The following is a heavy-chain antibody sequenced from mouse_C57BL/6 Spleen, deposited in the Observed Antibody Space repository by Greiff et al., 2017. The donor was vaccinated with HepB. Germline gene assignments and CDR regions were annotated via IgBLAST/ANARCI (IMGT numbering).Heavy chain of an antibody. CDR1: GYTFTSYW. Sequence: QVQLQQPGAELVKPGASVKLSCKASGYTFTSYWMHWVKQRPGQGLEWIGMIHPNSCSTNYNEKFKSKATLTVDKSSSTAYMQLSSLTSEDSAVYYCAREGGYYAMDYWGQGTSVTVSS. V-gene: IGHV1-64*01. J-gene: IGHJ4*01. CDR3: AREGGYYAMDY. CDR2: IHPNSCST.